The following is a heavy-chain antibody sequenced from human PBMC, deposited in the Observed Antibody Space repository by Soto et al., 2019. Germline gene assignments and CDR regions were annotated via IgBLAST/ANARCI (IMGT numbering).Heavy chain of an antibody. J-gene: IGHJ6*02. V-gene: IGHV3-30*02. Sequence: GGSLRLSCAASGFTFSSYGMHWVRQAPGKGLEWVAVIWYDGSNKYYAESVKGRFTISRDNSKNKLYLQMNSLRAEDKAVYYCAKDSVGWFGELLGSYYYGMDVWGQGTTVTVSS. CDR3: AKDSVGWFGELLGSYYYGMDV. CDR1: GFTFSSYG. D-gene: IGHD3-10*01. CDR2: IWYDGSNK.